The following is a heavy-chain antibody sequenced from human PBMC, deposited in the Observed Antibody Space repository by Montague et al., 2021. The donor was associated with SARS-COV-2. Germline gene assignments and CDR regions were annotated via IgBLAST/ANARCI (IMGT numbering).Heavy chain of an antibody. J-gene: IGHJ6*02. Sequence: SETLSLTCTVSGGSISGSPYYWGWIRQPPGKGLEWIASIYHTGNTYYNPSLSSRVTISEDTSKNQFSLKLRSVTAADTAVYYCARVSISYDPDDASYGMDDWGQGTTVTVSS. V-gene: IGHV4-39*07. CDR1: GGSISGSPYY. CDR3: ARVSISYDPDDASYGMDD. CDR2: IYHTGNT. D-gene: IGHD1-1*01.